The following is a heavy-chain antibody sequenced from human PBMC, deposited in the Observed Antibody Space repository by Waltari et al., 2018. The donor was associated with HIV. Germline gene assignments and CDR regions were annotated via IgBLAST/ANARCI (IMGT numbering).Heavy chain of an antibody. CDR3: ARALVESGDYPKPLDY. Sequence: QVQLQESGPGLVKPSETLSLTCTVSGDSVSNGRYYWNWIRQPPGKGLEWIGYVYHSGKTNYNPSLKSRLTLSEDTSKNYFSLRLRSATAADTAVYYCARALVESGDYPKPLDYWGQGTLVTVSS. V-gene: IGHV4-61*03. D-gene: IGHD4-17*01. J-gene: IGHJ4*02. CDR1: GDSVSNGRYY. CDR2: VYHSGKT.